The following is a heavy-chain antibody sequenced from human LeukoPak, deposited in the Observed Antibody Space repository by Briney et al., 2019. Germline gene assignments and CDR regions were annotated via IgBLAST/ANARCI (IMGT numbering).Heavy chain of an antibody. Sequence: GGSLRLSCAASGFTFSSYGMHWVRQAPGKGLEWVAVISYDGSNKYYADSVKGRFTISRDNSKNTLYLQMNSLRAEDTAVYYCAMQENSWDQGTLVTVSS. CDR2: ISYDGSNK. V-gene: IGHV3-30*03. J-gene: IGHJ4*02. D-gene: IGHD2-2*01. CDR1: GFTFSSYG. CDR3: AMQENS.